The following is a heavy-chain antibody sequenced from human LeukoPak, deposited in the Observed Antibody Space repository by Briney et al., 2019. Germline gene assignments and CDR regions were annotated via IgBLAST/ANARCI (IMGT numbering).Heavy chain of an antibody. CDR2: IYHSGST. D-gene: IGHD3-9*01. CDR1: GYSISSGYY. J-gene: IGHJ4*02. Sequence: SETLSLTCTVSGYSISSGYYWGWIRQPPGKGLEWIGSIYHSGSTYYNPSLKSRVTISVDRSKNQFSLKLSSVTAADTAVYYCARTYYDILTGYHTHFDYWGQGTLVTVSS. V-gene: IGHV4-38-2*02. CDR3: ARTYYDILTGYHTHFDY.